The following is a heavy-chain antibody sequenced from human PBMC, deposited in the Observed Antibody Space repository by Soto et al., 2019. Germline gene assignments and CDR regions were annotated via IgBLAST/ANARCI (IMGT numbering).Heavy chain of an antibody. J-gene: IGHJ3*01. CDR2: ISGRGENT. V-gene: IGHV3-23*01. D-gene: IGHD7-27*01. Sequence: ESGGGLVQRGGSLRLSCAASGFTFSVFAMSWVRQAPGEGLELVSTISGRGENTYYADSVKGRFTISRDNSKNTLNLQMNSLRGEDTAVYYCAKDRGTGDYGVNAVELWGQGTMVTVSS. CDR1: GFTFSVFA. CDR3: AKDRGTGDYGVNAVEL.